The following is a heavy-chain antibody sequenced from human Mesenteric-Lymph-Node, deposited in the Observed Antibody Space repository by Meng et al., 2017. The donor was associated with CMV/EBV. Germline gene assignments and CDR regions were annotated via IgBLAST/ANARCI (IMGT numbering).Heavy chain of an antibody. CDR1: GGSVSSGSYY. D-gene: IGHD2-15*01. V-gene: IGHV4-39*07. CDR2: INHSGST. Sequence: SETLSLTCTVSGGSVSSGSYYWSWIRQPPGKGLEWIGEINHSGSTNYNPSLKSRVTISVDTSKNQFSLNLSSVTAADTAMYYCARDHCSGGSCYWFDPWGQGTLVTVSS. J-gene: IGHJ5*02. CDR3: ARDHCSGGSCYWFDP.